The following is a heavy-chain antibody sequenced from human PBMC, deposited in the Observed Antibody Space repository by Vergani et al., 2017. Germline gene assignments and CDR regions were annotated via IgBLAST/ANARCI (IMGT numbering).Heavy chain of an antibody. CDR1: GYTFTSYG. CDR3: AREEGAQLVPRGMGEFDY. Sequence: QVQLVQSGAEVKKPGASVKVSCTASGYTFTSYGISWVRQAPGQGLEWMGWISAYNGNTNYAQKLQGRVTMTTDTSTSTAYMELRSLRSDDTAVYYCAREEGAQLVPRGMGEFDYWGQGTLVTVSS. CDR2: ISAYNGNT. V-gene: IGHV1-18*01. D-gene: IGHD6-13*01. J-gene: IGHJ4*02.